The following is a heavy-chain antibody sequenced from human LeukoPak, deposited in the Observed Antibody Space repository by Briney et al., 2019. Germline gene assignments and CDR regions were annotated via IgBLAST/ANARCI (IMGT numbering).Heavy chain of an antibody. CDR3: ARDLRLAAAYYFDY. Sequence: GGSLRLPCAASGFTFTRNAMHWVRQAPGKGLEWVAVISSDGRDTHYVDSVRGRFTISRDNPKNTLYLQMNSLRTEDTAVYYCARDLRLAAAYYFDYWGQGTPVTVSS. V-gene: IGHV3-30*04. CDR2: ISSDGRDT. CDR1: GFTFTRNA. D-gene: IGHD6-13*01. J-gene: IGHJ4*02.